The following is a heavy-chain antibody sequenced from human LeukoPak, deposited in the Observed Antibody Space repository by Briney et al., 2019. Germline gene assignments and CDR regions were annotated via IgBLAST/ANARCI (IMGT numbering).Heavy chain of an antibody. Sequence: GGSLRLSCAASGFTFSSSWMSWVRRAPGKGLEWVSYISSSSSTIYYADSVKGRFTISRDNAKNSLYLQMNSLRAEDTAVYYCARDQGGGYSYGWQSFDYWGQGTLVTVSS. D-gene: IGHD5-18*01. CDR1: GFTFSSSW. V-gene: IGHV3-48*04. CDR3: ARDQGGGYSYGWQSFDY. J-gene: IGHJ4*02. CDR2: ISSSSSTI.